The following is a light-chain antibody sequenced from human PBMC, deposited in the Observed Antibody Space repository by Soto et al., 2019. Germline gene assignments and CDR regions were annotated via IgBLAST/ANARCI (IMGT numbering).Light chain of an antibody. J-gene: IGLJ1*01. Sequence: QSALTQPRSVSGSAGRSVTISCTGASSDVGGYNYVSWYQQHPGKAPKVMIYDVSERPSGVPDRFSGSKSGNTASLTISGLQAEDEADYYCCSYAGSPRYVLGTGTKLTV. V-gene: IGLV2-11*01. CDR2: DVS. CDR1: SSDVGGYNY. CDR3: CSYAGSPRYV.